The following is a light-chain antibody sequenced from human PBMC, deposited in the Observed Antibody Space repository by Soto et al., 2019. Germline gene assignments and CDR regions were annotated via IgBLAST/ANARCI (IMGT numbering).Light chain of an antibody. J-gene: IGKJ3*01. CDR2: AAS. V-gene: IGKV1-8*01. Sequence: AIRMTQSPSSLSASTGDRVTITCRASQGISSYFAWYQQKPGKAPTLLIYAASTLQSGVPSRFSGSGSGTDFTLTISCLQSEDFATYYCHQYYSYPFTFGPGTKVDIK. CDR3: HQYYSYPFT. CDR1: QGISSY.